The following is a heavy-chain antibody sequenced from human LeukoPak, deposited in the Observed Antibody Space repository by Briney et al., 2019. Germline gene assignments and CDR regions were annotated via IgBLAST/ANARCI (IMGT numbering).Heavy chain of an antibody. CDR3: AREPTYYYYMDV. V-gene: IGHV1-8*01. J-gene: IGHJ6*03. CDR2: MNPNSGNT. D-gene: IGHD1-14*01. CDR1: GYTFTRYD. Sequence: ASVKVSCKASGYTFTRYDINWVRQATGQGLEWMGWMNPNSGNTGYAQKFQGRVTMTRNTSISTAYMELSSLRSEDTAVYYCAREPTYYYYMDVWGKGTTVTVSS.